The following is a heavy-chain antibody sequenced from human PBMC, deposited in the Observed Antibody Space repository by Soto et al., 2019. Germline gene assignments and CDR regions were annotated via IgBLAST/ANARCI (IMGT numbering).Heavy chain of an antibody. D-gene: IGHD3-10*01. V-gene: IGHV4-39*01. J-gene: IGHJ5*02. CDR3: ALGSGSYYFDWFDP. CDR1: GGSISSSSYY. Sequence: SETLSLTCTVSGGSISSSSYYWGWIRQPPGKGREWIGSIYYSGSTYYNPSLKSRVAISVDTSKNQFSLKLSSVTAADTAVYFCALGSGSYYFDWFDPWCQGTLVTVSS. CDR2: IYYSGST.